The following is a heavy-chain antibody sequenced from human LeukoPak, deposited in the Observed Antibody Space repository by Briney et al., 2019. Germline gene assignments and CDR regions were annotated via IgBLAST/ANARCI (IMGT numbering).Heavy chain of an antibody. CDR1: GGSISSYY. Sequence: SETLSLTCTVSGGSISSYYWSWIRQPPGKGLEWIGYIYSGSTDYNPSLKSRVTISVDTSKNHFPLQLNSVTAADTAVYYCARGFEYNYRYTFGYWGQGTLVTVSS. J-gene: IGHJ4*02. CDR3: ARGFEYNYRYTFGY. V-gene: IGHV4-59*01. CDR2: IYSGST. D-gene: IGHD5-18*01.